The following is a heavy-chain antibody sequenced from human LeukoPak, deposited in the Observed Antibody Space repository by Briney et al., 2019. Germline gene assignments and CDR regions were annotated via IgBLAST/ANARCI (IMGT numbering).Heavy chain of an antibody. CDR2: SNAGNGNT. CDR1: GGTFSSYA. J-gene: IGHJ3*02. CDR3: ARGLPLDMYAFDI. Sequence: GASVKVSCKASGGTFSSYAISWVRQAPGQRLEWMGWSNAGNGNTKYSQEFQGRVTITRDTSASTAYMELSSLRSEDMAVYYCARGLPLDMYAFDIWGQGTMVTVSS. V-gene: IGHV1-3*02. D-gene: IGHD2-15*01.